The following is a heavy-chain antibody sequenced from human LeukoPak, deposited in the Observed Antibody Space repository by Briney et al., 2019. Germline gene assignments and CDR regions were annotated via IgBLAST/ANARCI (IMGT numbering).Heavy chain of an antibody. V-gene: IGHV4-59*01. CDR3: ATWRGSGWFFDC. D-gene: IGHD6-19*01. J-gene: IGHJ4*02. CDR1: GGSISSYY. Sequence: PSETLSLTCTVSGGSISSYYWSWIRQPPGKGLEWIGYIYYSGSTNYNPSLKSRVTISVDTSKNQFSLKLSSVTAADTAVYYCATWRGSGWFFDCWGQGTLVTVSS. CDR2: IYYSGST.